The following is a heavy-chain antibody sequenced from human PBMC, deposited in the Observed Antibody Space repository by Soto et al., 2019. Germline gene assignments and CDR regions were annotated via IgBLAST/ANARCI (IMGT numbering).Heavy chain of an antibody. CDR2: IYYSGST. D-gene: IGHD3-22*01. J-gene: IGHJ4*02. Sequence: SETLSLTCTVSGGSISSYYWSWIRQPPGKGLEWIGYIYYSGSTNYNPSLKSRVTISVDTSKDQFSLKLSSVTAADTAVYYCARGWRYYDSSGYFSYFDYWGQGTLVTVSS. CDR1: GGSISSYY. CDR3: ARGWRYYDSSGYFSYFDY. V-gene: IGHV4-59*01.